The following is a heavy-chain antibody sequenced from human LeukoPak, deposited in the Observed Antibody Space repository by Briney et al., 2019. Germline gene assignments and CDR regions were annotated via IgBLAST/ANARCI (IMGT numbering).Heavy chain of an antibody. CDR2: IKSKTDGCTT. J-gene: IGHJ4*02. CDR1: GFTFSNAW. Sequence: PGGSLRLSCAASGFTFSNAWMSWVRQAPGKGVEWVGRIKSKTDGCTTDYAAPVKVRFTISRDDSKNTLYLQMNSLKTEDTAVYYCTTAIFETYYDFWSGYRGLDYWGQGTLVTVSS. CDR3: TTAIFETYYDFWSGYRGLDY. D-gene: IGHD3-3*01. V-gene: IGHV3-15*01.